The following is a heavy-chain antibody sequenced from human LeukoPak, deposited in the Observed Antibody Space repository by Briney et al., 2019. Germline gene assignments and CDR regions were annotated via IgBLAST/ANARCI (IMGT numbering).Heavy chain of an antibody. CDR1: GYSISSGYY. D-gene: IGHD3-16*01. CDR3: ARLGGSAFDI. Sequence: PSETLSLTCTVSGYSISSGYYWGWIRPPPGKGLEWIGSIYHSGSTYYNPSLKSRVTISVDTAKNQFSLKLSSVTAADTAVYYCARLGGSAFDIWGQGTMVTVSS. CDR2: IYHSGST. J-gene: IGHJ3*02. V-gene: IGHV4-38-2*02.